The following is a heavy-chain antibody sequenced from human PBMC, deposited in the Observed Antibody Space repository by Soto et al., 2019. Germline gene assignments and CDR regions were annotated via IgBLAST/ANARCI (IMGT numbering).Heavy chain of an antibody. CDR1: GGSISSGGYY. Sequence: SETLSLTCTVSGGSISSGGYYWSWIRQHPGKGLEWIGYIYYSGSTYYYPALMRRVTISVDTSKNQFSLKLSSVTAADTAVYYCARDRTGGYGDYEYYFDYWGQGXLVTVYS. V-gene: IGHV4-31*03. CDR2: IYYSGST. D-gene: IGHD4-17*01. CDR3: ARDRTGGYGDYEYYFDY. J-gene: IGHJ4*02.